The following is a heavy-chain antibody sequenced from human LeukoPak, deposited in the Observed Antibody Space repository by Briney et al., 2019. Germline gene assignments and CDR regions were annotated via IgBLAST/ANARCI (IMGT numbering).Heavy chain of an antibody. CDR2: IKQDGSEK. Sequence: GGSLRLSCAASGFTFSSYWVSWVRQAPGKGLEWVANIKQDGSEKYYVDSVKGRFTISRDNAKNSLYLQMNSLRAEDTAVYYCAREGSSGWYKIYYYYGMDVWGQGTTVTVSS. J-gene: IGHJ6*02. CDR3: AREGSSGWYKIYYYYGMDV. V-gene: IGHV3-7*01. CDR1: GFTFSSYW. D-gene: IGHD6-19*01.